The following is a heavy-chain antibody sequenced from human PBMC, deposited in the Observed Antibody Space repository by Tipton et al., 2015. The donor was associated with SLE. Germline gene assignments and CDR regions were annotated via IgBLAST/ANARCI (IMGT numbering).Heavy chain of an antibody. CDR2: ISDTGGEI. J-gene: IGHJ5*01. V-gene: IGHV3-9*03. CDR3: AKSVTSGIVGATLDS. CDR1: GFTFSKSA. D-gene: IGHD1-26*01. Sequence: SLRLSCAASGFTFSKSAMSWVRQAPGKGLEWVSGISDTGGEINYAESVKGRFTISRDNAKNALYLQMNSLRPEDMALYYCAKSVTSGIVGATLDSWGQGTLVAVSS.